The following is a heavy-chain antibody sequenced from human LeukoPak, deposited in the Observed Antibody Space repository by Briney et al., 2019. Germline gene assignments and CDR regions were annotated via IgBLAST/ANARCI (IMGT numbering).Heavy chain of an antibody. CDR2: IGSKTYGETT. V-gene: IGHV3-49*04. CDR3: TRPLIVGSLPDY. Sequence: PGRSLRLSCTASGFTFGDYAMSWVRQAPGKGLEWISFIGSKTYGETTEYAASVRGRFTLSRDDSKGIAYLQMNSLRTEDTAVYFCTRPLIVGSLPDYWGRGTLVTVSS. D-gene: IGHD1-26*01. J-gene: IGHJ4*02. CDR1: GFTFGDYA.